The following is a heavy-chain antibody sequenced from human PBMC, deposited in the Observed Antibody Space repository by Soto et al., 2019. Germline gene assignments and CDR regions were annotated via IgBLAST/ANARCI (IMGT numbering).Heavy chain of an antibody. CDR1: GGSVSSGSYY. CDR3: ARDLGGNYDFWSGQVNPNYYGMDV. D-gene: IGHD3-3*01. V-gene: IGHV4-61*01. CDR2: IYYSGST. Sequence: SETLSLTCTVSGGSVSSGSYYWSWIRQPPGKGLEWIGYIYYSGSTNYNPSLKSRVTISVDTSKNQFSLKLSSVTAADTAVYYCARDLGGNYDFWSGQVNPNYYGMDVWGQGTTVTVSS. J-gene: IGHJ6*02.